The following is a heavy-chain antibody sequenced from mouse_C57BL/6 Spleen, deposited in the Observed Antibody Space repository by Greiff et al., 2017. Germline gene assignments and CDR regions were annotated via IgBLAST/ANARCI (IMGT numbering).Heavy chain of an antibody. D-gene: IGHD1-1*01. CDR2: IHPNSGST. CDR1: GYTFTSYW. J-gene: IGHJ2*01. V-gene: IGHV1-64*01. Sequence: VQLQQPGAELVKPGASVKLSCKASGYTFTSYWMHWVKQRHGHGLEWIGMIHPNSGSTNYNEKFKSKATLTVDKSSSNAYMQLSSLTSEDSSVYYSARGGSSFDYWGQGTTLTVSS. CDR3: ARGGSSFDY.